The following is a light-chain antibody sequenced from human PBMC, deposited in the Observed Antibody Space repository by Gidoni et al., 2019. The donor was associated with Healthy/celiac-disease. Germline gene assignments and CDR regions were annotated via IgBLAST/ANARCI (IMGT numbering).Light chain of an antibody. CDR3: QAWDSSTVV. CDR2: QDS. CDR1: KVGDKY. J-gene: IGLJ2*01. V-gene: IGLV3-1*01. Sequence: SYELTQPPSVPVSPGQTASITCSGDKVGDKYACWYQQKPGQSPALGIYQDSKRPSGNPARFSGSNSGNTATLTISGTQAMDEADYYCQAWDSSTVVFGGGTKLT.